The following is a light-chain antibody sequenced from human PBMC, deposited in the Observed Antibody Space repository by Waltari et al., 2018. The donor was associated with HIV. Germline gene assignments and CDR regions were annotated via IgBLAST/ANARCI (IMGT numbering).Light chain of an antibody. V-gene: IGKV3-15*01. CDR2: GAS. J-gene: IGKJ1*01. Sequence: EIVMTQSPATLSVSPGDRATLSWRASQSVSSNLAWYQQKPGQAPRLPIYGASTRATGIPARFSGSGSGTEFTLTISSLQSEDFAVYYCQQYNNWLTWTFGQGTKVEIK. CDR3: QQYNNWLTWT. CDR1: QSVSSN.